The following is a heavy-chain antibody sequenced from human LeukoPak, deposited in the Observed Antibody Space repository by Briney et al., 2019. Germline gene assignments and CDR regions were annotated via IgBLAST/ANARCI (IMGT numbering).Heavy chain of an antibody. V-gene: IGHV3-30*02. CDR2: IRYDGSNK. CDR3: AKVPLYIRGGFDY. Sequence: GGSLRLSCAASGFTFSSYGMHWVRQAPGKGLEWVAFIRYDGSNKYYADSVKGRFTISRDNSKNTLYLQMNSLRAEDTAVYYCAKVPLYIRGGFDYWGQGTLVTVSS. D-gene: IGHD1-26*01. J-gene: IGHJ4*02. CDR1: GFTFSSYG.